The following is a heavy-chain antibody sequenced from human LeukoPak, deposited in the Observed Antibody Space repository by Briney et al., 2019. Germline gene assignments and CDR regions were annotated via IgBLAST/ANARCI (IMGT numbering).Heavy chain of an antibody. J-gene: IGHJ6*02. D-gene: IGHD6-6*01. V-gene: IGHV5-51*01. CDR3: ARLVGYSSSSNYGMDV. Sequence: GESLKISCKGSGYSSTSYWIGWVRQMPGKGLEWMGIIYPGDSDTRYSPSFQGQVTISADKSISTAYLQWSSLKASDTAMYYCARLVGYSSSSNYGMDVWGQGTTVTVSS. CDR1: GYSSTSYW. CDR2: IYPGDSDT.